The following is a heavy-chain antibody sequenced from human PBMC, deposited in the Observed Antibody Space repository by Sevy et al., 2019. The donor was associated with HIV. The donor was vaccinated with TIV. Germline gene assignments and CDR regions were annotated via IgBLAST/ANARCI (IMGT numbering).Heavy chain of an antibody. CDR2: IYYSGST. D-gene: IGHD6-13*01. CDR3: ARQRGVSGIAAAGPFDY. V-gene: IGHV4-59*08. Sequence: SETLSLTCTVSGGSISSYYWSLIRQPPGKGLEWIGYIYYSGSTNYNPSLKSRVTISVDTSKNQFSLKLGSVTAADTAVYYCARQRGVSGIAAAGPFDYWGQGTLVTVSS. CDR1: GGSISSYY. J-gene: IGHJ4*02.